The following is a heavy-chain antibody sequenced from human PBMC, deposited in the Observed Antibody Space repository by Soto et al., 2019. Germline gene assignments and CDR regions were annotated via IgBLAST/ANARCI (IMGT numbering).Heavy chain of an antibody. V-gene: IGHV1-3*01. J-gene: IGHJ6*02. CDR3: AISCSSTSCYFYYYYGMDV. CDR2: INAGNGNT. CDR1: GYTFTSCS. Sequence: ASFRVSFNASGYTFTSCSMHWVRQAPVQRLEWMGCINAGNGNTKYSQKFQFRVTITRYTSASTAYMELSILRSEDTAVYYCAISCSSTSCYFYYYYGMDVWGQGTTVTVSS. D-gene: IGHD2-2*01.